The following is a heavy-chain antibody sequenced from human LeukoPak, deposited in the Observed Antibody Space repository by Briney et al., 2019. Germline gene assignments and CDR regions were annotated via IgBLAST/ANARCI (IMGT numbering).Heavy chain of an antibody. V-gene: IGHV3-64*01. CDR1: GFTFSSYA. CDR2: ISSNGGST. CDR3: ARGRHYYGSGSDQDFDY. Sequence: GGSLRLSCAASGFTFSSYAMHWVRQAPGKGLEYVSAISSNGGSTYYANSVEGRFTISRDNSKNTLYLQMGSLRAEDMAVYYCARGRHYYGSGSDQDFDYWGQGTLVTVSS. J-gene: IGHJ4*02. D-gene: IGHD3-10*01.